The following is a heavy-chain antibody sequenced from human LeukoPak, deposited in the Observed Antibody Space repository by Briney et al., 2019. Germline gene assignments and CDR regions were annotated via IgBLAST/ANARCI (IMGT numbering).Heavy chain of an antibody. CDR1: GFTFSSYS. Sequence: PGGSLRLSCAASGFTFSSYSMNWVRQAPGKGLEWVSYISSSSSTIYYADSVKGRFTISRDNAKNSLYLQMNSLRAEDMAVYYCARDGVTIFGVVVPFDYWGQGTLVTVSS. CDR2: ISSSSSTI. D-gene: IGHD3-3*01. CDR3: ARDGVTIFGVVVPFDY. V-gene: IGHV3-48*01. J-gene: IGHJ4*02.